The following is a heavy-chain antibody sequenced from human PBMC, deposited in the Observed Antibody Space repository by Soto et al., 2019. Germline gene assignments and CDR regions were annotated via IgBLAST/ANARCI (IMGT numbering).Heavy chain of an antibody. V-gene: IGHV4-61*01. D-gene: IGHD3-22*01. CDR3: ARVSYDSSGYYSKPYYYYGMDV. Sequence: SETLSLTCTVSGGSVSSGSYYWSWIRQPPGKGLEWIGYIYYSGSTNYNPSLKSRVTISVDTSKNQFSLKLSSVTAADTAVYYCARVSYDSSGYYSKPYYYYGMDVWGQGTTVTVSS. J-gene: IGHJ6*02. CDR1: GGSVSSGSYY. CDR2: IYYSGST.